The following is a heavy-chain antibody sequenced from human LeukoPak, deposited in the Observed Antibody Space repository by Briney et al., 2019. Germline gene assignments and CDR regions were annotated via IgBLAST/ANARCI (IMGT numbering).Heavy chain of an antibody. CDR1: GGTFSSYA. V-gene: IGHV1-69*05. Sequence: SSVKVSCKASGGTFSSYAISWVRQAPGQGLEWMGRIIPIFGTANYAQKFQGRVTITTDESTSTAYMELSSLRSEDTAVYYCAIRSNCSGGSCYALDFDYWDQGTLVTVSS. CDR2: IIPIFGTA. D-gene: IGHD2-15*01. J-gene: IGHJ4*02. CDR3: AIRSNCSGGSCYALDFDY.